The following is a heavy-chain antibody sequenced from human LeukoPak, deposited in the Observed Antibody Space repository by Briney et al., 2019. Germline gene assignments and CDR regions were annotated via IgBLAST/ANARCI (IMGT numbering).Heavy chain of an antibody. Sequence: ASVKVSCKASGYTFTSYGINWVRQAPGQGLEWMGWISAYNGNTNYAQKFQGRVTITADESTSTAYMELSSLRSEDTAVYYCASSVITMVRGVMTAYYYYGMDVWGQGTTVTVSS. CDR1: GYTFTSYG. J-gene: IGHJ6*02. CDR2: ISAYNGNT. D-gene: IGHD3-10*01. V-gene: IGHV1-18*01. CDR3: ASSVITMVRGVMTAYYYYGMDV.